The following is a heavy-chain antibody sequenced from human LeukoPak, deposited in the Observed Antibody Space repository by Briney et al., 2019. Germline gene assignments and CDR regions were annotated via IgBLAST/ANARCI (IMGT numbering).Heavy chain of an antibody. D-gene: IGHD4-17*01. Sequence: KTSETLSLTCTVSGGSISSYYWSWIRQPPGKGLEWIGYIYYSGSTNYNPSLKSRVTISVDTSKNQFFLKLSSVTAADTAVYYCAREGSFLRFPDAFDIWGQGTMVTVSS. CDR2: IYYSGST. CDR3: AREGSFLRFPDAFDI. J-gene: IGHJ3*02. V-gene: IGHV4-59*12. CDR1: GGSISSYY.